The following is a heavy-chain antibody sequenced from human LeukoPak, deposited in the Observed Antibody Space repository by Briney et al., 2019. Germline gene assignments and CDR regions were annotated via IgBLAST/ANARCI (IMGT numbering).Heavy chain of an antibody. CDR1: GGSISSYY. CDR2: IYYSGST. J-gene: IGHJ4*02. D-gene: IGHD3-9*01. V-gene: IGHV4-59*08. Sequence: SETLSLTCTVSGGSISSYYWSWIRQPPGKGLEWIGYIYYSGSTNYNPSLKSRVTISVDTSKNQFSLKLSSVTAADTAVYYCARLLFYDILPGLDYWGQGTLVTVSS. CDR3: ARLLFYDILPGLDY.